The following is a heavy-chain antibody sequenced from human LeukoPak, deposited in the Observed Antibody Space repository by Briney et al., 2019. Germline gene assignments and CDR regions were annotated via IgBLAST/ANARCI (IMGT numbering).Heavy chain of an antibody. Sequence: ASVKVSCKASGYTFTSYGISWVRQAPGQGLEWMGWISAYNGNTNYAQKLQGRVTMTTDTSTSTAYMELRSLRSDDTAVYYCARPIGVVPAALGFDYWGQGTLVTVSS. V-gene: IGHV1-18*01. CDR2: ISAYNGNT. J-gene: IGHJ4*02. CDR1: GYTFTSYG. D-gene: IGHD2-2*01. CDR3: ARPIGVVPAALGFDY.